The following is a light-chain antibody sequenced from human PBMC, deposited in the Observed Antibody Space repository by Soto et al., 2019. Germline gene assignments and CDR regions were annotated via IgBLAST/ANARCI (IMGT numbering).Light chain of an antibody. Sequence: DIQMTQSPSSLSASLGDRVTITWQASQDRRFYLNWYQHKTGQAPKLLIYDASQLETGVPSKFSGSGSGTDFTLAISSLHPEDSATYYCLQDINYPWTFGQGTKVDIK. CDR1: QDRRFY. CDR2: DAS. V-gene: IGKV1-33*01. J-gene: IGKJ1*01. CDR3: LQDINYPWT.